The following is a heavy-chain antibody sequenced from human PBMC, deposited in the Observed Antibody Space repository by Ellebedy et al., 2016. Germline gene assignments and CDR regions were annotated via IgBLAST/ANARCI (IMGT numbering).Heavy chain of an antibody. V-gene: IGHV3-33*01. CDR2: IWYDGTNK. CDR3: ARLVGSDNAYMDG. J-gene: IGHJ6*03. D-gene: IGHD5-12*01. Sequence: GESLKISXEASGFTFSSYGMHWVHQAPGKGLEWVALIWYDGTNKYYADSVKGRFTISRDNSKNTLYLQMNSLRAEDTAVYYCARLVGSDNAYMDGWGKGTTVTVSS. CDR1: GFTFSSYG.